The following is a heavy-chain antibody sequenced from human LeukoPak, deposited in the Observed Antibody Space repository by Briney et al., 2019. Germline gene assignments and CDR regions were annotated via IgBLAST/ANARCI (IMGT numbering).Heavy chain of an antibody. CDR3: ATNYYDSSRAASDY. CDR2: ISGSGGSA. Sequence: GGSLRLSCAASGITFSNYAMNWVRRAPGKGLEWVSTISGSGGSAYYVDSVKGRFTISRDNSRNTLYLQMNSLRAEDTAVYYCATNYYDSSRAASDYWGQGTLVTVSS. D-gene: IGHD3-22*01. V-gene: IGHV3-23*01. CDR1: GITFSNYA. J-gene: IGHJ4*02.